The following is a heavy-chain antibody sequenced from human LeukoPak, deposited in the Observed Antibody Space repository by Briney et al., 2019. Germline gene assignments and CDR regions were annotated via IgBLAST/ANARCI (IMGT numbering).Heavy chain of an antibody. CDR3: ARAEKRARDLSDY. CDR1: GFTFSSYS. CDR2: ISSSSSTI. J-gene: IGHJ4*02. Sequence: PGGSLRLSCAASGFTFSSYSMNWVRQAPGKGLEWVSYISSSSSTIYYADSVKGRFTISRDNAKNSLYLQMNSLRAEDTAVYYCARAEKRARDLSDYWGQGTLVTVSS. V-gene: IGHV3-48*01.